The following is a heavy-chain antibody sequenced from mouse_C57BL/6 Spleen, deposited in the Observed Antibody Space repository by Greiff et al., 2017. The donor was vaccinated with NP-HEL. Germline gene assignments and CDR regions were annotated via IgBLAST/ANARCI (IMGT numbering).Heavy chain of an antibody. CDR1: GYTFTSYW. CDR3: ARSDYGSRREYYFDY. D-gene: IGHD1-1*01. Sequence: QVQLQQPGAELVKPGASVKLSCKASGYTFTSYWMHWVKQRPGQGLEWIGMIHPNSGSTNYNEKFKSKATLTVDKSSSTAYMQLSSLTSEDSAVYYCARSDYGSRREYYFDYWGQGTTLTVSS. CDR2: IHPNSGST. J-gene: IGHJ2*01. V-gene: IGHV1-64*01.